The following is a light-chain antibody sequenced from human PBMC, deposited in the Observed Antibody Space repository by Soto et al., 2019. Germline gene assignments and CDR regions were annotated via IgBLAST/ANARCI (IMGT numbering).Light chain of an antibody. V-gene: IGLV2-23*01. J-gene: IGLJ3*02. Sequence: QSALTQPASVSGSPVQSITISCTGTSSDVGSSNLVSWYQHHPGKAPKLMIYEGSERPSGVSDRFSGSKTGNTASLTISGLQAEDEGDYYCCSYAGSSTGVFCGGTKLTVL. CDR1: SSDVGSSNL. CDR3: CSYAGSSTGV. CDR2: EGS.